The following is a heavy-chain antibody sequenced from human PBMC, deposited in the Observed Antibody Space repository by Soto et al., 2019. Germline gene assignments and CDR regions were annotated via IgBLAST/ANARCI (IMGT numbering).Heavy chain of an antibody. CDR2: ISYDGGNK. Sequence: QVQLVESGGDVVQPGRSLRLSCVDSGFTFSTYAMHWVRQAPGKVLEWVAGISYDGGNKFYADSVKGRFSISRDNSKNTLFLHMDSLRIEDTAVYYCARAPYRLPYGMDVWGQGTTVIVSS. D-gene: IGHD2-2*01. CDR1: GFTFSTYA. J-gene: IGHJ6*02. V-gene: IGHV3-30-3*01. CDR3: ARAPYRLPYGMDV.